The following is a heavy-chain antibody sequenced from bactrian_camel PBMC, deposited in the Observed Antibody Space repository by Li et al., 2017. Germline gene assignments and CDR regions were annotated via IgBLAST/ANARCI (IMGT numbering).Heavy chain of an antibody. CDR3: ATYETAIQAVGWRTGYDLRVRD. J-gene: IGHJ4*01. V-gene: IGHV3S54*01. CDR1: GVTFENNC. Sequence: HVQLVESGGGSVQTGGSLTLTCTASGVTFENNCVGWFRQIPEKESEDVLEREAVAAFHYGSNKPYYNDSVNGRFTISRDNAKSTVYLQMSDLKPEDTAVYYCATYETAIQAVGWRTGYDLRVRDGGQGTQVTVS. CDR2: FHYGSNKP. D-gene: IGHD1*01.